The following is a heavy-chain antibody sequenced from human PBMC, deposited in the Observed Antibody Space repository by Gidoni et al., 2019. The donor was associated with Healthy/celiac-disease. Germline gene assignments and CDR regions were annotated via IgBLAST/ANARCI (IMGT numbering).Heavy chain of an antibody. CDR1: GFTFRSYG. J-gene: IGHJ6*02. CDR2: ISYDGSNK. D-gene: IGHD4-17*01. CDR3: AKAIDGDYAFYGMDV. V-gene: IGHV3-30*18. Sequence: QVQLVESGGGVVQPGRSLRLSCAAPGFTFRSYGMHWVRQAPGKGLEWVAVISYDGSNKYYADSVKGRFTISRDNSKNTLYLQMNSLRAEDTAVYYCAKAIDGDYAFYGMDVWGQGTTVTVSS.